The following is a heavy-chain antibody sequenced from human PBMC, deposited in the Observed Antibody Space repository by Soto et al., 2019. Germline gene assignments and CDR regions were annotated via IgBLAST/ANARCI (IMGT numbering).Heavy chain of an antibody. CDR2: IYSGGST. CDR1: GVTVSSNY. J-gene: IGHJ6*02. CDR3: AREAAAKKGYYYYGMDV. Sequence: PGGSLRLSCSASGVTVSSNYMSWVRQAPGKGLEWVSVIYSGGSTYYADSVKGRFTISRDNSKNTLYLQMNSLRAEDTAVYYCAREAAAKKGYYYYGMDVWGQGTTVTVSS. V-gene: IGHV3-53*01. D-gene: IGHD6-13*01.